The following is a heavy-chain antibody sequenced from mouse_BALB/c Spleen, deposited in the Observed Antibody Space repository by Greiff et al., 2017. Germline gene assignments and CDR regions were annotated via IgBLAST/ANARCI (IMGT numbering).Heavy chain of an antibody. CDR1: GFTFSSYA. J-gene: IGHJ4*01. CDR3: ARHPGYGNYDYAMDY. D-gene: IGHD2-10*02. Sequence: EVQLVESGGGLVKPGGSLKLSCAASGFTFSSYAMSWVRQTPEKRLEWVATISSGGSYTYYPDSVKGRFTISRDNAKNTLYLQMSSLRSEDTAMYYCARHPGYGNYDYAMDYWGQGTSVTVSS. CDR2: ISSGGSYT. V-gene: IGHV5-9-3*01.